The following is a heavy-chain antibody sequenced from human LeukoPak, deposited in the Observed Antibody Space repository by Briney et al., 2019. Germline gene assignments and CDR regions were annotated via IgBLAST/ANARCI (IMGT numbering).Heavy chain of an antibody. V-gene: IGHV3-53*01. Sequence: GGSLRLSCVVSDFNINNNYMSWVRQAPGKGLEWVSLIDNFGSIYYRDSVKGRFTISRDISKSTLYLQMNTLSAEDTAVYYCAGGTYYGSGGRPGYFDHWGQGILVTVSS. CDR3: AGGTYYGSGGRPGYFDH. D-gene: IGHD3-10*01. CDR1: DFNINNNY. J-gene: IGHJ4*02. CDR2: IDNFGSI.